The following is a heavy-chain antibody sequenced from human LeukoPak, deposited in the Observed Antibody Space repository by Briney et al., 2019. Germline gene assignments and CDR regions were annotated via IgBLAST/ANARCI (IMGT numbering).Heavy chain of an antibody. V-gene: IGHV4-59*12. Sequence: SETLSLTCTVSGGSISSYYWSRIRQPPGKGLEWIGYIYYSGSTNYNPSLKSRVTISVDTSKNQFSLKLSSVAAADTAVYYCAMTLMWGYNAFDIWGQGTMVTVSS. CDR3: AMTLMWGYNAFDI. CDR1: GGSISSYY. CDR2: IYYSGST. J-gene: IGHJ3*02. D-gene: IGHD5-12*01.